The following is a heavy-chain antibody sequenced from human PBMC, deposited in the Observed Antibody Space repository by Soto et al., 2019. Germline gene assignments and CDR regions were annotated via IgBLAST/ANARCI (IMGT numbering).Heavy chain of an antibody. D-gene: IGHD1-1*01. J-gene: IGHJ4*02. CDR3: ARGSGIVALPGELEDVKYDY. CDR2: INESGST. Sequence: QVQLQQCGAGLVKPTETLSLSCAVYGQSFSGHSWAWIRQPPGKGLEWIGEINESGSTYYNPSLKSRVTISTDTSKNQFSLKLSSVSAADTAAYFCARGSGIVALPGELEDVKYDYWGQGTLVNVSS. CDR1: GQSFSGHS. V-gene: IGHV4-34*01.